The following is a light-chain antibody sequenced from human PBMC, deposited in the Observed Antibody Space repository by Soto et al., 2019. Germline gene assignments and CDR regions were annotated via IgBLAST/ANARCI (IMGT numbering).Light chain of an antibody. V-gene: IGKV1-17*01. CDR2: AAS. J-gene: IGKJ1*01. Sequence: DIRMTQSPSSLSASVGDRVIITCRASQGIGDDLGWYQQKPGKAPKRLIYAASSLQSGVPSRFSGSGSVTDFTVTISSGQPDDFASCNCLQHNTYACWFGRGTKVEVK. CDR3: LQHNTYACW. CDR1: QGIGDD.